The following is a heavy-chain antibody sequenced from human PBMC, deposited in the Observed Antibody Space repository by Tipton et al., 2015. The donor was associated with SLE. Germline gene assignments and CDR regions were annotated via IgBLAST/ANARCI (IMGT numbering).Heavy chain of an antibody. J-gene: IGHJ6*02. CDR3: AGSHHYYRGLAV. D-gene: IGHD3-22*01. CDR2: IKKDGSER. Sequence: SLRLSCVASGFRFITYAMHWVRQSPGKGLEWVANIKKDGSERYYVDTLKDRFTISRDNSRNSVYLQMNSLRAEDTAAYYCAGSHHYYRGLAVWGQGTTVTVSS. V-gene: IGHV3-7*01. CDR1: GFRFITYA.